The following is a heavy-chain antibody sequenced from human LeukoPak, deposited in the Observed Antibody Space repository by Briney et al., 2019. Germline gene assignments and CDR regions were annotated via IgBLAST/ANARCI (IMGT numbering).Heavy chain of an antibody. J-gene: IGHJ6*02. V-gene: IGHV1-69*13. Sequence: SVKVSCKASGYTFTSYGISWVRQALGQGLEWMGGFIPVFGTAHYAQNFQGRVTITADESTSTVYLELSSLRSEDTAVYYCARDVDDVVVIPAAMDVWGQGTAVTVSS. CDR3: ARDVDDVVVIPAAMDV. CDR2: FIPVFGTA. D-gene: IGHD2-2*01. CDR1: GYTFTSYG.